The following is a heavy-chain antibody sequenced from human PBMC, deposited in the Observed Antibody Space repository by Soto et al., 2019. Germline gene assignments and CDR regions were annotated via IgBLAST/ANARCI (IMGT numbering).Heavy chain of an antibody. J-gene: IGHJ6*02. V-gene: IGHV3-11*01. CDR1: GLTFSDHY. CDR2: ISSSAGTI. CDR3: ARAPYFGSGTYYYYALDV. Sequence: QVQLVESGGGLVKPGGSLRLSCAASGLTFSDHYMTWIRQAPGKGLEWISYISSSAGTIYYADSVKGRFTISRDNANNSLYLQMTNLRAEDTAVYYCARAPYFGSGTYYYYALDVWGQGTTVTVSS. D-gene: IGHD3-10*01.